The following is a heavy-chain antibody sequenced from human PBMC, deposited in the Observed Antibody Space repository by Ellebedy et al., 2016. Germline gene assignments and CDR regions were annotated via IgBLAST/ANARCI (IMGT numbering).Heavy chain of an antibody. V-gene: IGHV1-24*01. J-gene: IGHJ4*02. CDR1: GYTLSELS. D-gene: IGHD2-21*02. CDR2: FDPEDGET. CDR3: ATPPYCGGGCPPGDY. Sequence: ASVKVSCKVSGYTLSELSMHWVRQAPGKGLEWMGGFDPEDGETIYAQKFQGRVTMTEDTSTDTAYMELSSLRSEDTAVYYCATPPYCGGGCPPGDYWGQGTLVTVSS.